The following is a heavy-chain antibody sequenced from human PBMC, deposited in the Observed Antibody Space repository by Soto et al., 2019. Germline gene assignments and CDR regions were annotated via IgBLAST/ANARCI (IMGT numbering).Heavy chain of an antibody. CDR1: GFTFSSYA. CDR3: ARMDGSGYYGSYFDY. J-gene: IGHJ4*02. D-gene: IGHD3-22*01. V-gene: IGHV3-30-3*01. Sequence: QVQLVESGGGVVQPGRSLRLSCAASGFTFSSYAMHWVRQAPGKGLEWVAIISYDGSNKYYADSVKGRFTISRDNSKSTLFLQINSLRAENTAVYYCARMDGSGYYGSYFDYWGQGTLVTVSS. CDR2: ISYDGSNK.